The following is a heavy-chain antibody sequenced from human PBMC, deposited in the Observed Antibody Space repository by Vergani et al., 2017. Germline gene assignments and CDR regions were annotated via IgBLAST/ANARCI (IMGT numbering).Heavy chain of an antibody. V-gene: IGHV4-34*01. CDR1: GGSFSGYY. CDR2: INHSGST. J-gene: IGHJ6*03. Sequence: QVQLQQWGAGLLKPSETLSLTCAVYGGSFSGYYWSWIRQPPGKGLEWIGEINHSGSTNYNPSLKSRVTISVDTSKNQFSLKLSSVTAADTAVYYCARAPSSWSRYYYYYCYMDVWGKGTTVTVSS. D-gene: IGHD2-8*02. CDR3: ARAPSSWSRYYYYYCYMDV.